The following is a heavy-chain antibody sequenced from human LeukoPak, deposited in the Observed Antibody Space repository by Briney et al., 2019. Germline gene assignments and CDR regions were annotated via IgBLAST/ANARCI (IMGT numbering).Heavy chain of an antibody. V-gene: IGHV3-64*02. CDR2: INYKGGTT. J-gene: IGHJ4*02. D-gene: IGHD1-14*01. CDR1: GFTLSSFS. Sequence: GGSLRLSCAASGFTLSSFSMHWVRQSPGRGLEYVSAINYKGGTTYYADSVKGRFTISRDNSKNTLYLQMASLRDEDMGVYYCARVGPETAFDCWGQGTLVTVSS. CDR3: ARVGPETAFDC.